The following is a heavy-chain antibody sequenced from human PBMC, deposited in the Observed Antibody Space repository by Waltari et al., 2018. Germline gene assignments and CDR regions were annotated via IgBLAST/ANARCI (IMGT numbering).Heavy chain of an antibody. CDR2: ISNSGNTV. Sequence: EVQVVESGGGLVQPGGSLRLSCAASGFTFSNYEMNWVRQAPGKGLEWVSYISNSGNTVYYADSVKGRFTISRDNAKNSLYLEMNSLRAEDTAVYYCARPSTEYYYYYYYMDVWGKGTTVTVS. J-gene: IGHJ6*03. V-gene: IGHV3-48*03. CDR1: GFTFSNYE. CDR3: ARPSTEYYYYYYYMDV.